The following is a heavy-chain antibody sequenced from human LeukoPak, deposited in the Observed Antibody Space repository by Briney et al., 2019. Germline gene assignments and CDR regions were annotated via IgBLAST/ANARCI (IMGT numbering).Heavy chain of an antibody. CDR2: IYYSGST. Sequence: SETLSLTCTVSGGSISSYYWSWIRQPPGKGLEWIGYIYYSGSTNYNPSLKSRVTISVDTSKNQFSLKLSSVTAADTAVYYCARGLHANDYWGQGTLVTVSS. CDR1: GGSISSYY. J-gene: IGHJ4*02. CDR3: ARGLHANDY. D-gene: IGHD3-16*01. V-gene: IGHV4-59*01.